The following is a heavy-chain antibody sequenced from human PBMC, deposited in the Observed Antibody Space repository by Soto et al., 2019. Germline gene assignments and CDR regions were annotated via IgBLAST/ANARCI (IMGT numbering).Heavy chain of an antibody. CDR1: EFSFSSFA. V-gene: IGHV3-48*03. CDR2: ISDDGASI. Sequence: LRLSCEASEFSFSSFAMNWVRQAPGRGLVWVSYISDDGASIYYADSLKGRFTISRGNAKNSLSLQMNNLRAEDTAVYYCARENSVQAWLHHFDHWGLGTLVTVSS. D-gene: IGHD5-18*01. CDR3: ARENSVQAWLHHFDH. J-gene: IGHJ4*02.